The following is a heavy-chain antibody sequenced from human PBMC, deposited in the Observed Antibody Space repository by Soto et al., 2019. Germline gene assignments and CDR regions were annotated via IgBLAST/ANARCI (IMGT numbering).Heavy chain of an antibody. J-gene: IGHJ4*02. CDR1: GGTFSSYA. CDR3: ARGSAGSESVVVVPAIDFYSFDT. CDR2: IIPIFGTA. D-gene: IGHD2-15*01. V-gene: IGHV1-69*01. Sequence: QVQLVQSGAEVKKPGSSVKVSCKASGGTFSSYAISWVRQAPGQGLEWMGGIIPIFGTANYAQKFQGRVTITADESTSTAYMELSSLRSEDTAVYYCARGSAGSESVVVVPAIDFYSFDTWGQGTLVSVSS.